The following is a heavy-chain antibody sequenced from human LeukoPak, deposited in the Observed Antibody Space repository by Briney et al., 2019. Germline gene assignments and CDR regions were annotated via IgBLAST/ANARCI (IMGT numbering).Heavy chain of an antibody. V-gene: IGHV4-59*01. CDR1: GGSISSSY. D-gene: IGHD1-14*01. CDR3: AKDFPPPGVGMDV. J-gene: IGHJ6*02. CDR2: IYYSGTT. Sequence: SETLSLTCTVSGGSISSSYWSWIRQPPGKGPEWIGYIYYSGTTNYNPSLKSRVTISVDTSKNQFSLKLTSVTAADTAVYYCAKDFPPPGVGMDVWGQGTTVTVS.